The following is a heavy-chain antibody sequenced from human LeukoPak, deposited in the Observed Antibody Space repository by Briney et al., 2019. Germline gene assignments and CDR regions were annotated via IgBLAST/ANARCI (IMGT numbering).Heavy chain of an antibody. D-gene: IGHD3-10*01. J-gene: IGHJ6*03. CDR2: ISGSGGST. Sequence: GGSLRLSCAASGFTFSSYAMSWVRQAPGKGLEWVSAISGSGGSTYYADSVKGRFTISRDNSKNTLYLQMNSLRAEDTAVYYCAKGADYGSDWPYYYYYYMDVWGKGTTVTVSS. CDR3: AKGADYGSDWPYYYYYYMDV. CDR1: GFTFSSYA. V-gene: IGHV3-23*01.